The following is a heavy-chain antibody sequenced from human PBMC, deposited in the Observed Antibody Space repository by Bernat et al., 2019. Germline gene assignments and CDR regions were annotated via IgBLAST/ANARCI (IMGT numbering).Heavy chain of an antibody. CDR3: TRHGTGFLEDYYMDV. D-gene: IGHD3-3*01. CDR2: IRSKANSYAT. J-gene: IGHJ6*03. V-gene: IGHV3-73*02. CDR1: GFTFSGSA. Sequence: EVQLVESGGGLVQPGGSLKLSCAASGFTFSGSAMHWVRQASGKGLEWVGRIRSKANSYATAYAASVKGRFTISRDDSKNTAYLQMNSLKTEDTAVYYCTRHGTGFLEDYYMDVWGNGTTVTVP.